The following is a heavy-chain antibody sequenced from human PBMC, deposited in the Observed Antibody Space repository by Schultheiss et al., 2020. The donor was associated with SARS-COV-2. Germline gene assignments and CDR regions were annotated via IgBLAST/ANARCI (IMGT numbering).Heavy chain of an antibody. V-gene: IGHV3-7*01. Sequence: GESLKISCAASGFTFSSYWMSWVRQAPGKGLEWVANIKQDGSEKYYVDSVKGRFTISRDNAKNSLYLQMNSLRAEDTAVYYCARDNEGGSPLYSSSGTLDWHSSPPYYWGQGTLVTVSS. J-gene: IGHJ4*02. D-gene: IGHD6-19*01. CDR1: GFTFSSYW. CDR3: ARDNEGGSPLYSSSGTLDWHSSPPYY. CDR2: IKQDGSEK.